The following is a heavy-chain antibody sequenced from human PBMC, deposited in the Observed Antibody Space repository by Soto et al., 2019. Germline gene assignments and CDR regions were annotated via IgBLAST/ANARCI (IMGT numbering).Heavy chain of an antibody. D-gene: IGHD3-3*01. J-gene: IGHJ6*02. Sequence: GASVKVSCKTSGYTFTNYFVHCVRQAPGQSLEWMGAINPGNRITNYALRFQGRVTMTRDTSTNAVYLELSILRSEDTAVYSCARDPNYYDFWAGSYYFHGMDVWG. CDR2: INPGNRIT. CDR3: ARDPNYYDFWAGSYYFHGMDV. CDR1: GYTFTNYF. V-gene: IGHV1-46*01.